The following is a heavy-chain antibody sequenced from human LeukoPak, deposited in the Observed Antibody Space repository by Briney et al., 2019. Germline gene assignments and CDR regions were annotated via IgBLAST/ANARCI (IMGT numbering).Heavy chain of an antibody. D-gene: IGHD1-26*01. CDR2: MNPNSGNT. J-gene: IGHJ5*02. CDR1: GYTFTSYD. V-gene: IGHV1-8*03. CDR3: ARGFRGRWELQRDWFDP. Sequence: GASVKVSCKASGYTFTSYDINWVRQATGRGLEWMGWMNPNSGNTGYAQKFQGRVTITRNTSISTAYMELSSLRSEDTAVYYCARGFRGRWELQRDWFDPWGQGTLVTVSS.